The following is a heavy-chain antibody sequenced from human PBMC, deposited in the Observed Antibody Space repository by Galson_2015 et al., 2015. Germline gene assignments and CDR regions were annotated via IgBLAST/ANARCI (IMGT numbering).Heavy chain of an antibody. D-gene: IGHD6-13*01. Sequence: SLRLSCAASGFTFSSYRMNWVRQAPGKGLEWVSSISSSSGYIYYADSVKGRFTISRDNAKNSLYLQMNSLRAEDTAVYYCARDRESWRGYDLSGYSSSWYRWFDPWGQGTLVTVSS. J-gene: IGHJ5*02. CDR2: ISSSSGYI. V-gene: IGHV3-21*01. CDR3: ARDRESWRGYDLSGYSSSWYRWFDP. CDR1: GFTFSSYR.